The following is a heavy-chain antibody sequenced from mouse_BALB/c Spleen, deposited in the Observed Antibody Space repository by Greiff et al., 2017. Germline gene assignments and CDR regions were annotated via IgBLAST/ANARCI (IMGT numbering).Heavy chain of an antibody. CDR1: GFDFSRYW. J-gene: IGHJ3*01. V-gene: IGHV4-1*02. Sequence: EVKLMESGGGLVQPGGSLKLSCAASGFDFSRYWMSWVRQAPGKGLEWIGEINPDSSTINYTPSLKDKFIISRDNAKNTLYLQMSKVRSEDTALYYCARKSSSFAYWGQGTLVTVSA. D-gene: IGHD1-1*01. CDR3: ARKSSSFAY. CDR2: INPDSSTI.